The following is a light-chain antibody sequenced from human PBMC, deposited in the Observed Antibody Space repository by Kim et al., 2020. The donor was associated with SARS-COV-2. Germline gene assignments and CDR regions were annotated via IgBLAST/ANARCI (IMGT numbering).Light chain of an antibody. CDR1: QDISTY. Sequence: ASTGDRVTITCRASQDISTYLAWYQQKPGKAPNLLIFAASTLQSGVSSRFSGSGSGTDFTLTISCLQSEDFATYYCQQYYSHPPTFGGGTKVDIK. CDR3: QQYYSHPPT. J-gene: IGKJ4*01. V-gene: IGKV1-8*01. CDR2: AAS.